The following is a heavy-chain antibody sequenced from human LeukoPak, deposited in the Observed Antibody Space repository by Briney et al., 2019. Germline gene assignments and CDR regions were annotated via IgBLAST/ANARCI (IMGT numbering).Heavy chain of an antibody. Sequence: PGGCLRLSCAASGFTFSSYSMNWVRQAPGKGLEWVAVISYDGSNKYYADSVKGRFTISRDNSKNTLYLQMNSLRAEDTAVYYCAREWLHCSGGSCFDYWGQGTLVTVSS. J-gene: IGHJ4*02. CDR2: ISYDGSNK. CDR1: GFTFSSYS. D-gene: IGHD2-15*01. V-gene: IGHV3-30*03. CDR3: AREWLHCSGGSCFDY.